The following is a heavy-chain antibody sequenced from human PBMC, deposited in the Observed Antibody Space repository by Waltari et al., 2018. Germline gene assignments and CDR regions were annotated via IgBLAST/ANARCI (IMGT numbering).Heavy chain of an antibody. D-gene: IGHD3-10*01. CDR3: ARQSYGSGTYEFDF. V-gene: IGHV4-39*01. Sequence: QVQLQESGPRLVKPSETLSLTCTVSGGSVRDGIYYWAWFRQPPGKGLGGIGSVYSSGSPHYKSSLKSRVTMSVDMSKNQFSLRLTSVTAADTATYYCARQSYGSGTYEFDFWGQGALVTVSS. CDR1: GGSVRDGIYY. CDR2: VYSSGSP. J-gene: IGHJ4*02.